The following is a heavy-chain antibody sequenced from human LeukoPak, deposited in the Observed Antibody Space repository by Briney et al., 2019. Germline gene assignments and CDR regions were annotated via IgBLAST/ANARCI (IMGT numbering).Heavy chain of an antibody. CDR1: GGSISSSSYY. D-gene: IGHD3-10*01. V-gene: IGHV4-39*01. Sequence: SETLSLTCSVSGGSISSSSYYWGWIRQPPGKGLEWIGTIYYSGSTYYNPSLKSRVSIAVDTSKNQFSLKLSSGTAADTTVYYCARHRSTVYGFWFDHWGQGALVRLL. J-gene: IGHJ5*02. CDR2: IYYSGST. CDR3: ARHRSTVYGFWFDH.